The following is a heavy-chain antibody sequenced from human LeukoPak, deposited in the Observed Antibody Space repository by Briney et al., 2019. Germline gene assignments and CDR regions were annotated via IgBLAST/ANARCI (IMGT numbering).Heavy chain of an antibody. Sequence: GASVKVSCKASGGTFSSYAISWVRQAPGQGLEWMGGIIPIFGTANYAQKFQGRVTITADESTSTAYMELSSLRSEDTAVYYCASYSYYDYVWGSYRSHFDYWGQGTLVTVSS. D-gene: IGHD3-16*02. CDR3: ASYSYYDYVWGSYRSHFDY. CDR1: GGTFSSYA. CDR2: IIPIFGTA. V-gene: IGHV1-69*13. J-gene: IGHJ4*02.